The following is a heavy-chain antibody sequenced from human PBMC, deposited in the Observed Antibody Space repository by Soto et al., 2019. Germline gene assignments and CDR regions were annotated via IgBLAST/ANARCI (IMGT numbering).Heavy chain of an antibody. CDR2: IYPGDSDT. Sequence: PGESLKISCKGSGYSFTSYWIGWVRQMPGKGLEWMGIIYPGDSDTRYSPSFQGQVTISADKSISTAYLQWSSLKASDTAMYYCARHGLLDYVWGIFLYLIDYGGQGPLVTVS. V-gene: IGHV5-51*01. CDR1: GYSFTSYW. CDR3: ARHGLLDYVWGIFLYLIDY. D-gene: IGHD3-16*02. J-gene: IGHJ4*02.